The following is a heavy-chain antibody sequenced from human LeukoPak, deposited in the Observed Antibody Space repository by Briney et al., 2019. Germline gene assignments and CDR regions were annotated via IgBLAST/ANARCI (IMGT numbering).Heavy chain of an antibody. J-gene: IGHJ4*02. CDR2: ISWNSGSI. D-gene: IGHD3-3*01. CDR3: AKGIRFLGPYYFDY. CDR1: GFTFDDYA. Sequence: GGSLRLSCAASGFTFDDYAMHWVRHAPGKGLEWVGGISWNSGSIDYADSVKGRFTISRDNAKNSLYLQMNSLRAEDMALYYCAKGIRFLGPYYFDYWGQGTLVTVSS. V-gene: IGHV3-9*03.